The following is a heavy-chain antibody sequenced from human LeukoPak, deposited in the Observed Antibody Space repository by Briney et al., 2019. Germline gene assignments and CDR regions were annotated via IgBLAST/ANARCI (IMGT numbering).Heavy chain of an antibody. CDR3: ARLLRFFGTGYYYGMDV. D-gene: IGHD3-3*01. V-gene: IGHV4-34*01. Sequence: NPSETLSLTCAVYGGSFSGYYWSWIRQPPGKGLEWIGEINHSGSTNYNPPLKSRVTISVDTSKNQFSLKLSSVTAADTAVYYCARLLRFFGTGYYYGMDVWGQGTTVTVSS. CDR1: GGSFSGYY. CDR2: INHSGST. J-gene: IGHJ6*02.